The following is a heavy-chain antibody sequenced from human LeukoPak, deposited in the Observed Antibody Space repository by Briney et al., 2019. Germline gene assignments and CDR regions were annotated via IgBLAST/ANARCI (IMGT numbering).Heavy chain of an antibody. D-gene: IGHD2-8*01. CDR1: GFTFSNAW. J-gene: IGHJ4*02. Sequence: GGSLRLSCAASGFTFSNAWMSWVRQAPGKGLEWVAVIWYDGSNKYYADSVKGRFTISRDNSKNTLYLQMNSLRAEDTAVYYCAKDLLVLMVYASFDYWGQGTLVTVSS. CDR3: AKDLLVLMVYASFDY. CDR2: IWYDGSNK. V-gene: IGHV3-33*06.